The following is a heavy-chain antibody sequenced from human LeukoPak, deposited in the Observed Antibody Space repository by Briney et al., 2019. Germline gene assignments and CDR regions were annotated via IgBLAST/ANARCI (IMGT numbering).Heavy chain of an antibody. CDR1: GYTFTSYG. D-gene: IGHD3-10*01. V-gene: IGHV1-18*01. Sequence: GASVKVSCKASGYTFTSYGISWVRQAPGQGLEWMGWISAYNGNTNYAQELQGRVTMTTDTSTSTAYMELRSLRSDDTAVYYCARDRGRANPTYYYGSGSSYWGQGTLVTVSS. CDR3: ARDRGRANPTYYYGSGSSY. CDR2: ISAYNGNT. J-gene: IGHJ4*02.